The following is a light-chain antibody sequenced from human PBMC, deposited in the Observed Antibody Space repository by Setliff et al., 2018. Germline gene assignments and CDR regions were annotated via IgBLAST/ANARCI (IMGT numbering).Light chain of an antibody. V-gene: IGLV1-40*01. CDR3: QSHDSSLSGSDV. Sequence: QSVLTQPPSVSGAPGQRVTISCTGSSSNIGAGYDVHWYQQLPGTAPKLLIYGNSNRPSGVPDRFSGSKSGTSASLAITGLQAEDEADYYCQSHDSSLSGSDVFGTGTKGTV. CDR2: GNS. J-gene: IGLJ1*01. CDR1: SSNIGAGYD.